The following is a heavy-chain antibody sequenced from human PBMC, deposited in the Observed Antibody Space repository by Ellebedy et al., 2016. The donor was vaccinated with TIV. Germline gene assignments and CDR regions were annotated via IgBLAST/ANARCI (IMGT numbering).Heavy chain of an antibody. Sequence: GESLKISXKGSGYSFTSYWIGWVRQMPGKGLEWMGIIYPGDSDTRYSPSFQGQVTISADKSISTAYLQWSSLKASDTAMYYCARPHDYGDYVSTWYFDLWGRGTLVTVSS. D-gene: IGHD4-17*01. V-gene: IGHV5-51*01. J-gene: IGHJ2*01. CDR3: ARPHDYGDYVSTWYFDL. CDR2: IYPGDSDT. CDR1: GYSFTSYW.